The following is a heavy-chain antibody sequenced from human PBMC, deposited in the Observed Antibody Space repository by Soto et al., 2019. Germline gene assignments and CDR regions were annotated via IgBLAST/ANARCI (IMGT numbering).Heavy chain of an antibody. CDR2: IIPIFGTA. CDR1: GGTFSSYA. D-gene: IGHD3-22*01. V-gene: IGHV1-69*01. J-gene: IGHJ3*02. CDR3: ATDPPYDSSGYYYASAFDI. Sequence: QVQLVPSGAEVKKPGSSVKVSCKASGGTFSSYAISWVLQAPGQGLEWMGGIIPIFGTANYAQKFQGRVTITADESTSTAYMELSSLRSEDTAVYYCATDPPYDSSGYYYASAFDIWGQGTMVTVSS.